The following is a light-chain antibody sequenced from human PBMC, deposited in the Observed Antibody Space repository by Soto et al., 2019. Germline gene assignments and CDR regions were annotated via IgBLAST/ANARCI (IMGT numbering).Light chain of an antibody. J-gene: IGKJ5*01. V-gene: IGKV3-20*01. CDR2: GAS. Sequence: EIGLTQSRGTLSLSPGERATPTCRASQSVSSSNLAWYQQNPGQAPRLLIYGASSRATGIPDRFSGSGSGTDFTITISRLEPEDFAVYYCQQYGSPITFGQGTRLEIK. CDR1: QSVSSSN. CDR3: QQYGSPIT.